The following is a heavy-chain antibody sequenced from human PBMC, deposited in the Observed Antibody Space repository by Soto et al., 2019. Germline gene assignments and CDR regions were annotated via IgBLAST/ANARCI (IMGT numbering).Heavy chain of an antibody. Sequence: QVPLVESGGGVVQPGRSLRLSCAASGFTFSSYGMHWVRQAPGKGLEWVAVISYDGSNKYYADSVKGRFTISRDNSKNTLYLQMNSLRAEDTAVYYCAKDQGYSRGGAFDIWGQGTMVTVSS. V-gene: IGHV3-30*18. CDR2: ISYDGSNK. D-gene: IGHD6-19*01. J-gene: IGHJ3*02. CDR3: AKDQGYSRGGAFDI. CDR1: GFTFSSYG.